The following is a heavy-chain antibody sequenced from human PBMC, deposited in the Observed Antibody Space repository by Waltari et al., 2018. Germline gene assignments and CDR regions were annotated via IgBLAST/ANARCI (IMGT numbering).Heavy chain of an antibody. CDR3: AKGRGTTGDDAFDI. J-gene: IGHJ3*02. V-gene: IGHV3-9*03. Sequence: EVQLVESGGDLVQPGRSLRLSCAASGFTLYDYAMHWVRQAPGKGLEWVSGLSWNSVTIGYADSVKGRFTISRDNAKNSLYLQMNSLRAEDMALYYCAKGRGTTGDDAFDIWGQGTMVTVSS. D-gene: IGHD1-7*01. CDR2: LSWNSVTI. CDR1: GFTLYDYA.